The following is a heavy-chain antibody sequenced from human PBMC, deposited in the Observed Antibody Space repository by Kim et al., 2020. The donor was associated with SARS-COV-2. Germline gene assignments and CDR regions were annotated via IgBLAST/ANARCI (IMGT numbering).Heavy chain of an antibody. D-gene: IGHD1-1*01. J-gene: IGHJ4*02. Sequence: GGSLRLSCAASGFTFSSYSMNWVRQAPGKGLEWVSSISSSSSYIYYADSVKGRFTISRDNAKNSLYLQMNSLRAEDTAVYYCARDSVGGNWNDYWGQGTLVTVSS. CDR2: ISSSSSYI. CDR1: GFTFSSYS. CDR3: ARDSVGGNWNDY. V-gene: IGHV3-21*04.